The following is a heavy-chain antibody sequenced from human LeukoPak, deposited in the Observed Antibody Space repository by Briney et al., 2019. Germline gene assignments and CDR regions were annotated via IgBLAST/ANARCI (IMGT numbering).Heavy chain of an antibody. D-gene: IGHD6-6*01. V-gene: IGHV1-18*01. CDR3: ARASSSTVGLRSLDY. Sequence: ASVKVSCKASGYTFTSFAISWVRQAPGQGLEWMGWISAYNGNTNYAQKLQGRVTMTTDTSTTTAHMELRSLTSDDTAVYYCARASSSTVGLRSLDYWGQGTLVTVPS. CDR1: GYTFTSFA. CDR2: ISAYNGNT. J-gene: IGHJ4*02.